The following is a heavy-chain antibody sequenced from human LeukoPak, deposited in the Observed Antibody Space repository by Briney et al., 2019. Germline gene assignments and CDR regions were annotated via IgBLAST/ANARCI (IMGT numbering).Heavy chain of an antibody. J-gene: IGHJ4*02. CDR3: ARHSAVVAPIDY. CDR1: GGSISSYY. Sequence: PSETLSLTCTVSGGSISSYYWSWIRQPPGKGLEWIGYIYYSGSTNYNPSLKSRVTISVDTSKNQSSLKLSSVTAADTAVYYCARHSAVVAPIDYWGQGTLVTVSS. CDR2: IYYSGST. V-gene: IGHV4-59*01. D-gene: IGHD4-23*01.